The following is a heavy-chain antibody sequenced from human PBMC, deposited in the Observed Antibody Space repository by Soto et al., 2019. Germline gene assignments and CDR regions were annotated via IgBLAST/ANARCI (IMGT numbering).Heavy chain of an antibody. J-gene: IGHJ4*02. CDR2: ISRDGSNA. D-gene: IGHD3-10*01. V-gene: IGHV3-30-3*01. CDR1: GFTFSSYV. CDR3: ARDDEGGSDCDLGY. Sequence: QVQLVESGGGVVQPGRSLTLSCAASGFTFSSYVIHWVRQTPDKGLEWVAFISRDGSNAYYADSVKGRFTISRDNSKNTLYLEMKSLRAEDTAVYYCARDDEGGSDCDLGYWGQGTLVTVSS.